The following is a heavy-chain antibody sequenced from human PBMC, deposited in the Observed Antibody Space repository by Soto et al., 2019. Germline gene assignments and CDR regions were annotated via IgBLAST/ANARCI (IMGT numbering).Heavy chain of an antibody. D-gene: IGHD2-21*02. J-gene: IGHJ6*02. CDR2: INHSGST. V-gene: IGHV4-34*01. Sequence: QVQLQQWGAGLLKPSETLSLTCAVYGGSFSGYYWSWIRQPPGKGLEWIGEINHSGSTNYNPSLKSRATISVDTAKNQFSLKLSSVTAADTAVYYCARGRLRGYGMDVWGQGTTVTVSS. CDR3: ARGRLRGYGMDV. CDR1: GGSFSGYY.